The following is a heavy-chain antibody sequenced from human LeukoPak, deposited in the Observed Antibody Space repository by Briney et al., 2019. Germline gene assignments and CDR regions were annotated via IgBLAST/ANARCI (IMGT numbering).Heavy chain of an antibody. CDR1: GGSISSGDYY. Sequence: SETLSLTCTVSGGSISSGDYYWSWLRQPPGKGLEWIGYIYYSGSTYYNPSLKSRVTISVDTSKNQFSLKLSSVTAADTAVYYCARGITGTFDYWGQGTLVTVSS. CDR2: IYYSGST. V-gene: IGHV4-30-4*01. D-gene: IGHD1-20*01. CDR3: ARGITGTFDY. J-gene: IGHJ4*02.